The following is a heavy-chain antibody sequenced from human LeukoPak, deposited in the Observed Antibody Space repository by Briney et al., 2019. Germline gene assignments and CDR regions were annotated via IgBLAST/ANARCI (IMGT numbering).Heavy chain of an antibody. J-gene: IGHJ3*02. CDR3: ARHRDYVPDI. D-gene: IGHD3-16*01. CDR1: GYTFTSYW. Sequence: GESLKISCKGSGYTFTSYWISWVRQMSGKGLEWMGIIYPGDFDTRYSPSFQGQVTISADKSIRTAYLQWSSLEASDTAMYYCARHRDYVPDIWGQGTMVTVSS. V-gene: IGHV5-51*01. CDR2: IYPGDFDT.